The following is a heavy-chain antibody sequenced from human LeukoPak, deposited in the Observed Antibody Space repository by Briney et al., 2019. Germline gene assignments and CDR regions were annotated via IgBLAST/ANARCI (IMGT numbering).Heavy chain of an antibody. CDR1: GFTFSSYA. CDR2: ISGSGGST. J-gene: IGHJ3*02. CDR3: AKSARYFDWLLYPLDAFDI. Sequence: GGSLRLSCAASGFTFSSYAMSWVRQAPGKGLEWVSAISGSGGSTYYADSVKGRFTISRDNSKNTLYLQMNSLRAEDTAVYYCAKSARYFDWLLYPLDAFDIWGQGTMVTVSS. D-gene: IGHD3-9*01. V-gene: IGHV3-23*01.